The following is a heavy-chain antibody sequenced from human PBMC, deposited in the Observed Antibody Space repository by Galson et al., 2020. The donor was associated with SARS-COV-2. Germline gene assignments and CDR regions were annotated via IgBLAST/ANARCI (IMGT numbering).Heavy chain of an antibody. V-gene: IGHV4-39*07. D-gene: IGHD3-22*01. CDR1: GGSISSSSYY. J-gene: IGHJ4*02. CDR2: IYYSGST. CDR3: ARADPNYYDSSGWFD. Sequence: SETLSLTCTVSGGSISSSSYYWGWIRQPPGKGLEWIGSIYYSGSTYYNPSLKSRVTISVDTSKNQFSLKLSSVTAADTAVYYCARADPNYYDSSGWFDWGQGTLVTVSS.